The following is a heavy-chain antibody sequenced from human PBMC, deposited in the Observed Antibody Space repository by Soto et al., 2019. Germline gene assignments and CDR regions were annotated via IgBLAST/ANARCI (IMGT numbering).Heavy chain of an antibody. J-gene: IGHJ4*02. Sequence: QLQLQESGPGLVKPSETLSLTCTVSGGSISSSSYYWGWIRQPPGKGLEWIGSIYYSGSTYYNPSLKSRVTISVDTSKNQFSLKLSSVTAADTAVYYCATPGRGYDSTFDYWGQGTLVTVSS. V-gene: IGHV4-39*01. CDR3: ATPGRGYDSTFDY. CDR1: GGSISSSSYY. CDR2: IYYSGST. D-gene: IGHD5-12*01.